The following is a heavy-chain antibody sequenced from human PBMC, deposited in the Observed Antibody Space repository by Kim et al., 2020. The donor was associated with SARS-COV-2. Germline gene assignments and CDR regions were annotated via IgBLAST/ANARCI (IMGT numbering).Heavy chain of an antibody. CDR2: ISYEGSKK. CDR3: ARAIGVS. V-gene: IGHV3-30*04. D-gene: IGHD3-16*02. Sequence: GGSLRLSCEASGFNFNNFGLHWVRQAPGKGLEWVAVISYEGSKKYYIDSVKGRFTISRDTSKNTLYLQMNSLRAEDTAVYYCARAIGVSW. J-gene: IGHJ5*01. CDR1: GFNFNNFG.